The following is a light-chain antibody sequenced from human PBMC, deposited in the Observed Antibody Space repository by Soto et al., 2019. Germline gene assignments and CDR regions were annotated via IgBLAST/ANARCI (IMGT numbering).Light chain of an antibody. J-gene: IGLJ2*01. CDR3: QSYDSSLRGVV. CDR2: GNS. V-gene: IGLV1-40*01. CDR1: SSNIGAGYD. Sequence: QSVLTQPPSGSGAPGQRVTISCTGSSSNIGAGYDVHWYQQLPGTAPKLLIYGNSNRPSGVPDRFSGSKSGTSASLAITGLQAEDEADYYCQSYDSSLRGVVFGGGTKLTVL.